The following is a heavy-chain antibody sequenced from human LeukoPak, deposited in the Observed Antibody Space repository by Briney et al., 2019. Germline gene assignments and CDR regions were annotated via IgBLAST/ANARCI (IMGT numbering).Heavy chain of an antibody. CDR3: ARTYSSGCDY. D-gene: IGHD6-19*01. J-gene: IGHJ4*02. CDR1: GVTFSSSS. Sequence: KPGGSLRLSCAASGVTFSSSSMNWVRQAPGKGLEWVSSISSSSSYIYYADSVKGRFTISRDNAKNSLYLQMNSLKAEHTAVYYCARTYSSGCDYWGKGTLVTVSS. CDR2: ISSSSSYI. V-gene: IGHV3-21*01.